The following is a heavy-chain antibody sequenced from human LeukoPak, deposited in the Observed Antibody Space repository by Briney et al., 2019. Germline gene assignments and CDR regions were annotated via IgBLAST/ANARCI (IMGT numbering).Heavy chain of an antibody. CDR3: ARDRIAAAGTRWFDP. V-gene: IGHV3-66*01. J-gene: IGHJ5*02. Sequence: GGSLRLSCAASGFTVSSNYMSWVRQAPGRGLEWVSVIYSGGSTYYADSVKGRFTISRDNSKNTLYLQMNSLRAEDTAVYYCARDRIAAAGTRWFDPWGQGTLVTVSS. D-gene: IGHD6-13*01. CDR1: GFTVSSNY. CDR2: IYSGGST.